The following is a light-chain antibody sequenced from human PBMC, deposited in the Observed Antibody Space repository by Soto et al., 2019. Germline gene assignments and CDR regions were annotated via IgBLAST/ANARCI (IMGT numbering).Light chain of an antibody. J-gene: IGKJ4*01. CDR3: QQSHSTPLT. CDR1: LRISKY. CDR2: GAS. Sequence: DIQVIQSPSSLSASVGDRVTITCRASLRISKYLNWYQQKPGKAPKLLIYGASTLQGGVPSRFSGTGSGTDFTLIISSLQPEDSATYYCQQSHSTPLTFGGGTKLEI. V-gene: IGKV1-39*01.